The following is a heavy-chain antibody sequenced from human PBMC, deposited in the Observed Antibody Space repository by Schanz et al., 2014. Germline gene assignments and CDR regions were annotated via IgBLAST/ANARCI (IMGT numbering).Heavy chain of an antibody. CDR3: ARHRFGVFYYGLDV. D-gene: IGHD3-10*01. CDR1: GYTLKNYG. V-gene: IGHV1-18*01. Sequence: QVQLEQSGAEVKKPGSSVKVSCTASGYTLKNYGISWVRQAPGLGLEWMGWISDYNGKTNYAQKFQDRVIMSTDRSSSTAYLELRSLTSDDSAIYYCARHRFGVFYYGLDVWGQGTTILVS. J-gene: IGHJ6*02. CDR2: ISDYNGKT.